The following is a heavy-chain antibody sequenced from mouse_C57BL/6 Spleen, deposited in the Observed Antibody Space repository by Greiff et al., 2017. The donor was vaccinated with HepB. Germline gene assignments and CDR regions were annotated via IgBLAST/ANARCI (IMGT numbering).Heavy chain of an antibody. CDR1: GFNFTDDY. Sequence: VQLKQSGAELVRPGASVKLSCTASGFNFTDDYMHWVKQRPEQGLEWIGWIDPDNGDTEYASKFQGKATITADTSSNTAYLQLSSLTSEDAAVYYCIFYDYDAPYYFDYWGQGTTLTVSS. V-gene: IGHV14-4*01. CDR3: IFYDYDAPYYFDY. J-gene: IGHJ2*01. CDR2: IDPDNGDT. D-gene: IGHD2-4*01.